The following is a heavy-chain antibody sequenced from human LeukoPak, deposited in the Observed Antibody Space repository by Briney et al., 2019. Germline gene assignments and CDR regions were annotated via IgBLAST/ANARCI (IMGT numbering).Heavy chain of an antibody. J-gene: IGHJ4*02. D-gene: IGHD2-15*01. Sequence: GVSLRLSCTASGFTFSDYSMTWFRQAPGKGLEWVSFIRNKASGGTTEHAASVRGRFTTSRDDSKSIAYLQMNSLKTEDTALYYCTRDRIMTDFWGQGTLVTVSS. CDR1: GFTFSDYS. CDR3: TRDRIMTDF. V-gene: IGHV3-49*03. CDR2: IRNKASGGTT.